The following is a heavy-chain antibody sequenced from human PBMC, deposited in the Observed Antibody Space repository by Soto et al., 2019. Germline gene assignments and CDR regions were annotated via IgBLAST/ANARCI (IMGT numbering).Heavy chain of an antibody. Sequence: GASVKVSCKASGYTFTSYYMHWVRQAPGQGLEWMGIINPSGGSTSYAQKFQGRVTMTRDTSTSTVYMELSSLRSEDTAVYYCARDPHRHGGYNWWYFDYWGQGTLVTVSS. V-gene: IGHV1-46*01. J-gene: IGHJ4*02. CDR2: INPSGGST. CDR3: ARDPHRHGGYNWWYFDY. CDR1: GYTFTSYY. D-gene: IGHD5-12*01.